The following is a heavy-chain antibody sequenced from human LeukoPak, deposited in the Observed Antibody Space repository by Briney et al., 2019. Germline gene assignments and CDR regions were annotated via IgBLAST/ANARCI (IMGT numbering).Heavy chain of an antibody. D-gene: IGHD5-18*01. V-gene: IGHV3-15*01. CDR1: GFTFSDYY. Sequence: GGSLRLSCAASGFTFSDYYMNWVRQAPGKGLEWVGRIKSKSDGETTDYATPVKGRFIISRDDSKKTLYLQMNSLKTEDTAVYFCATDGISEETATDYWGQGTLVTVSS. J-gene: IGHJ4*02. CDR3: ATDGISEETATDY. CDR2: IKSKSDGETT.